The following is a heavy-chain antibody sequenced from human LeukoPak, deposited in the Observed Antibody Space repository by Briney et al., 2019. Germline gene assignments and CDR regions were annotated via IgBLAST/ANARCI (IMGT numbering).Heavy chain of an antibody. J-gene: IGHJ3*02. V-gene: IGHV3-23*01. D-gene: IGHD2-8*01. CDR2: ISGSGGST. CDR1: GFTFRIYS. CDR3: ARDRMDPCVAFDI. Sequence: GGSLRLSCAASGFTFRIYSMNWVPHAPGEGREWVSAISGSGGSTYYAVSVKGWFTISRDNSKNSLYLQMNSLRAEDTAVYYCARDRMDPCVAFDIWGQGTMVTVSS.